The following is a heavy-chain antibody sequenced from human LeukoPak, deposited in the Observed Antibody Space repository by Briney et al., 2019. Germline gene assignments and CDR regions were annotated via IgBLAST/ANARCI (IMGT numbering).Heavy chain of an antibody. J-gene: IGHJ4*02. Sequence: GASVTVSCTASGGTFSSYAISWVRQAPGQGLEWMGGIIPIFGTANYAQKFQGRVTITADESTSTAYMELSSLRSEDTAVYYCALGSSGSNKGHYWGQGTLVTVSS. CDR3: ALGSSGSNKGHY. V-gene: IGHV1-69*13. D-gene: IGHD3-3*01. CDR2: IIPIFGTA. CDR1: GGTFSSYA.